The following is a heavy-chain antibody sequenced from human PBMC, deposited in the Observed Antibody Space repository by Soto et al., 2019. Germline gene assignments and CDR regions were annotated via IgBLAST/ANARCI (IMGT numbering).Heavy chain of an antibody. D-gene: IGHD3-3*01. CDR2: INHSGST. CDR1: GGSFSGYY. Sequence: SETLSLTCAVYGGSFSGYYWSWIRQPPGKGLEWIGEINHSGSTNYNPSLKSRVTISVDTSKNQFSLKLSSVTAADTAVYYCERGAWDHDFWSVYLVRDYYYDGMDGWGQRTTVPGPS. CDR3: ERGAWDHDFWSVYLVRDYYYDGMDG. J-gene: IGHJ6*02. V-gene: IGHV4-34*01.